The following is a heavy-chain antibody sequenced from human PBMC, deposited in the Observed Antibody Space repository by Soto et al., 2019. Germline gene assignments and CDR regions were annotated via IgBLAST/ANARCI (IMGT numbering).Heavy chain of an antibody. CDR3: ARGAVLLWFGEYLSWFDP. V-gene: IGHV4-61*01. J-gene: IGHJ5*02. CDR2: IYYSGST. Sequence: SETLSLTCTVSGGSVSSGSYYWSWIRQPPGKGLEWIGYIYYSGSTNYNPSLKSRVTISVDTSKNQFSLKLSSVTAADTAVYYCARGAVLLWFGEYLSWFDPWGQGTLVTVSS. CDR1: GGSVSSGSYY. D-gene: IGHD3-10*01.